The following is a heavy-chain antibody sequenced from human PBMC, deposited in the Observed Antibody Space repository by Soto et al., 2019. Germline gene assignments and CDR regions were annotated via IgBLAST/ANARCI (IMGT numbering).Heavy chain of an antibody. J-gene: IGHJ4*02. CDR2: IFPLTDIP. V-gene: IGHV1-69*04. CDR3: ARGPLVVLNYFES. CDR1: GGTFRNYP. Sequence: ASVKVSCKASGGTFRNYPINWVRQAPGQGLEWMGSIFPLTDIPDYAQNFQARLTISADKSTSTAYMELSSLTSDDTAMYFGARGPLVVLNYFESWGQGTLVTAPQ.